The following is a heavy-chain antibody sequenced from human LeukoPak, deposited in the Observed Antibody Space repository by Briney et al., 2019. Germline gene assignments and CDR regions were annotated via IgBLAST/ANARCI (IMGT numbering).Heavy chain of an antibody. CDR2: ISGSGGST. CDR3: ARAVADLGDAFDI. V-gene: IGHV3-23*01. D-gene: IGHD6-19*01. CDR1: GFTFSSYA. J-gene: IGHJ3*02. Sequence: PGGSLRLSCAASGFTFSSYAMSWVRQAPGKGLEWVSAISGSGGSTYYADSVKGRFTISRDNSKNTLYLQMNSLRAEDTAVYYCARAVADLGDAFDIWGQGTMVTVSS.